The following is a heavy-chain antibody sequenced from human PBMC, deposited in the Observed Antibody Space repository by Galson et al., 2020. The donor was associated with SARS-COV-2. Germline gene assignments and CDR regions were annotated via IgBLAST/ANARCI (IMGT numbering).Heavy chain of an antibody. CDR3: ARDRLRSFDWFSKTYYYYGMDV. V-gene: IGHV4-39*07. CDR1: GGSISSSIYY. CDR2: IYYSGST. J-gene: IGHJ6*02. Sequence: SETLSLTCTVSGGSISSSIYYWGWIRQPPGKGLEWIGSIYYSGSTSYNPSLKSRVTISVDTSKNHFSLKLSSVTAADTAVYFCARDRLRSFDWFSKTYYYYGMDVWGQGTTVTVSS. D-gene: IGHD3-9*01.